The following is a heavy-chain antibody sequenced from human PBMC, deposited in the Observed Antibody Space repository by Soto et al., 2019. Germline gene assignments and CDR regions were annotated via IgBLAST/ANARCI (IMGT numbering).Heavy chain of an antibody. D-gene: IGHD6-19*01. CDR1: GYTLTELS. CDR3: ATVAPSSDWFYFDF. Sequence: ASVNVSCKFSGYTLTELSIHWVRQAPGKGLEWMGGFDPEDGETIYAQKFQGRVTMTEDTSTDTAYMDLRSLRSEDTAVYYCATVAPSSDWFYFDFWGQGTLVTVSS. V-gene: IGHV1-24*01. CDR2: FDPEDGET. J-gene: IGHJ4*02.